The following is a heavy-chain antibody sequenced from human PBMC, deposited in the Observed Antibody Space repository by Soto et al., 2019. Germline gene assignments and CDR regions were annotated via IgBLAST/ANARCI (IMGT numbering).Heavy chain of an antibody. Sequence: EVQLVEFGGGLVKPGGSLRLSCAASGFTFSSHTMNWVRQAPGKGLEWVSSISHTSTYMYYGDSVKGRFAISRDNARNSLYLQMNSLRAEDTAIYYCARDSLTTSPSDTFDIWGQGTMVTVSS. J-gene: IGHJ3*02. D-gene: IGHD4-4*01. CDR2: ISHTSTYM. V-gene: IGHV3-21*02. CDR1: GFTFSSHT. CDR3: ARDSLTTSPSDTFDI.